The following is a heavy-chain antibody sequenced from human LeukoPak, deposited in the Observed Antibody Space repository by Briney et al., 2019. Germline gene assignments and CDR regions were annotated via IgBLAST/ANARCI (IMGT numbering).Heavy chain of an antibody. CDR2: ISGSGGST. V-gene: IGHV3-23*01. CDR3: ANLRIAAAGTYYFDY. Sequence: GGSLRLSCAASGFTFSSYSMNWVRQAPGKGLEWVSAISGSGGSTYYADSVKGRFTISRDNSKNTLYLQMNSLRAEDTAVYYCANLRIAAAGTYYFDYWGQGTLVTVSS. J-gene: IGHJ4*02. CDR1: GFTFSSYS. D-gene: IGHD6-13*01.